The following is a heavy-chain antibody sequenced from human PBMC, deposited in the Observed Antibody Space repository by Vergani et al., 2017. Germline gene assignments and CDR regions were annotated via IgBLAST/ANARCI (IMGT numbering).Heavy chain of an antibody. D-gene: IGHD2/OR15-2a*01. CDR3: AREERSNTSPFVGD. CDR1: GFDFSSYI. V-gene: IGHV3-23*04. CDR2: ISGHGDRT. Sequence: QLVESGGGWVQPGGSLRLSCVVSGFDFSSYIMSWVRQTSGKGLEWVSAISGHGDRTYYADSVKGRFTISRDNSKNTVYLQMNSLKAEDRATYYCAREERSNTSPFVGDWGQGTLVTV. J-gene: IGHJ4*02.